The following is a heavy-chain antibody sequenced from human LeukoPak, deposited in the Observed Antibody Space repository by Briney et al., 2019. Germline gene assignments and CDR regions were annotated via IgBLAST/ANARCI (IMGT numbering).Heavy chain of an antibody. CDR2: ISSSGTTI. CDR3: AGLDY. J-gene: IGHJ4*02. CDR1: VFTFSSYE. Sequence: GGSLRLSCAASVFTFSSYEMNWVRQAPGKGLEWVSYISSSGTTIYYADSVKGRFTVSRDNAKNSLYLQMNSLGAEDTAVYYCAGLDYWGQGTLVTVSS. V-gene: IGHV3-48*03.